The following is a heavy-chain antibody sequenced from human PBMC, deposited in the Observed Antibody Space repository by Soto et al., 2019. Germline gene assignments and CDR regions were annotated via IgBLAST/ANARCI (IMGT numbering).Heavy chain of an antibody. CDR3: ATGSSSGSRVRGVYGMDV. V-gene: IGHV1-2*02. J-gene: IGHJ6*02. CDR2: INPNSGGT. Sequence: ASVKVSCKASGYTFTGYYMHWVRQTPGQGLEWMGWINPNSGGTNYAQKFQGRVTMTRDTSISTAYMELGRLRSDDTAVYYCATGSSSGSRVRGVYGMDVWGQGTTVTVSS. CDR1: GYTFTGYY. D-gene: IGHD3-10*01.